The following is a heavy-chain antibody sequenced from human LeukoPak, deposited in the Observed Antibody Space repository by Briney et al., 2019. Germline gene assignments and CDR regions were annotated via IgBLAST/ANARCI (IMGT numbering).Heavy chain of an antibody. D-gene: IGHD5-18*01. J-gene: IGHJ4*02. Sequence: ASVKVSCKASGYTFTGYYMHWVRQAPGQGLEWMGWINPNSGGANYAQKFQGRVTMTRDTSISTAYMELSRLRSDDTAVYYCARLGVDTKPTDYWGQGTLVTVSS. V-gene: IGHV1-2*02. CDR2: INPNSGGA. CDR3: ARLGVDTKPTDY. CDR1: GYTFTGYY.